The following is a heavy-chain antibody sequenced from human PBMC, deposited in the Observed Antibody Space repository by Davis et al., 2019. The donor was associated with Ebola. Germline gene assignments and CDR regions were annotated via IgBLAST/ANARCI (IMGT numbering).Heavy chain of an antibody. CDR3: ARGSRRGYSFGFL. V-gene: IGHV3-11*06. J-gene: IGHJ1*01. CDR1: GFTFSDYY. CDR2: IGVNILYT. D-gene: IGHD5-18*01. Sequence: GESLKISCAASGFTFSDYYMSWIRQAPGKGLEWLSYIGVNILYTNYADSVKGRFTISRDNAKNLLYLQMSSLRADDTAMYYCARGSRRGYSFGFLWGQGALVTVSS.